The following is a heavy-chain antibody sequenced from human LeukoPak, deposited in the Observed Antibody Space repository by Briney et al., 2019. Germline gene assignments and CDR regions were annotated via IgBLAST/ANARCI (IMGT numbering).Heavy chain of an antibody. V-gene: IGHV5-51*01. D-gene: IGHD2-2*01. Sequence: GESLKISCKASGYSFTNYWIGWVRQMPGKGLEWMGITYPADSDTRYSPSFQGQVTISADKSISTAYLQWSSLKASDSAMYYCARPGGGVVPAEALGGFDYWGQGTLVTVSS. CDR2: TYPADSDT. CDR1: GYSFTNYW. J-gene: IGHJ4*02. CDR3: ARPGGGVVPAEALGGFDY.